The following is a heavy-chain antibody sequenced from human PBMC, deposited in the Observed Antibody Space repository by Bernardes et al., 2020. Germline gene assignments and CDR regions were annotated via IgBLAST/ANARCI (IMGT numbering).Heavy chain of an antibody. CDR3: ARLSYYDSSGYYRTHYYYYGMDV. D-gene: IGHD3-22*01. Sequence: GESLKISCKGSGYSFTSYWIGWVRQMPGKGLEWMGIIYPGDSDTRYSPSFQGQVTISADKSISTAYLQWSSLKASDTAMYYCARLSYYDSSGYYRTHYYYYGMDVWGQGTTVTVSS. V-gene: IGHV5-51*01. J-gene: IGHJ6*02. CDR2: IYPGDSDT. CDR1: GYSFTSYW.